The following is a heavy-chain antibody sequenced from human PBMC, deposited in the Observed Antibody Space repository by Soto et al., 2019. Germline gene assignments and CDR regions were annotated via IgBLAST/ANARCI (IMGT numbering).Heavy chain of an antibody. Sequence: QVQLVESGGGLVKPGGSLRLSCAASEFTFSDYYMSGIRKSPGKGLEWVSYISSGGSTKYSADSVKGRFTICRDNAKNSLYLQMKSLRAEDTAVYYCAKGSVHAFDICGQWTMVTVSS. D-gene: IGHD6-6*01. J-gene: IGHJ3*02. V-gene: IGHV3-11*01. CDR1: EFTFSDYY. CDR2: ISSGGSTK. CDR3: AKGSVHAFDI.